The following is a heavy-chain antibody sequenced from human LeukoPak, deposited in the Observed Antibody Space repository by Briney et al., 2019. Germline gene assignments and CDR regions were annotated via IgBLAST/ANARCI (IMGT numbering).Heavy chain of an antibody. V-gene: IGHV4-59*12. D-gene: IGHD1-26*01. CDR2: FSYSGST. CDR3: ARDHDIPVGATDY. CDR1: GGSINTYY. Sequence: AETLSLTCTVSGGSINTYYWHWIRQPPGMGLEWIGSFSYSGSTYFNPSLKSRVSMSVDTSKNHFSLELRSVTAADTAVYYCARDHDIPVGATDYWGQGTLVIVPS. J-gene: IGHJ4*02.